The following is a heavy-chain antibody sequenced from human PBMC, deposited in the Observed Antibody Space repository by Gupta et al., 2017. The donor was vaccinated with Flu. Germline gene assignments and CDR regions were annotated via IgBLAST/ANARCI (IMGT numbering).Heavy chain of an antibody. V-gene: IGHV4-39*01. CDR2: IYYSGST. J-gene: IGHJ5*02. D-gene: IGHD3-3*01. CDR3: ARTRFVRQPDYDFWSGYQLADGWFDP. Sequence: PGKGLEGIGSIYYSGSTYYNPSLKSRVTISVDTAKNQFSLKLSSVTAADTAGYYCARTRFVRQPDYDFWSGYQLADGWFDPGCQGTIVTVSS.